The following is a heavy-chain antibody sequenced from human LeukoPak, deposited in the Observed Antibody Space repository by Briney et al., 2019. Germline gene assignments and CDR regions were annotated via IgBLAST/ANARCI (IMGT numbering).Heavy chain of an antibody. V-gene: IGHV3-21*01. CDR3: AVGLWFGEYDFGY. D-gene: IGHD3-10*01. CDR2: IDSSSSYI. Sequence: PGGSLRLSCAASGFTFSSYSMNWVRQAPGKGLEWVSVIDSSSSYIWYAASVKGRFTISRDNAKTSLYLQMNSLRAEDTAVYYCAVGLWFGEYDFGYWGQGTLVTVSS. J-gene: IGHJ4*02. CDR1: GFTFSSYS.